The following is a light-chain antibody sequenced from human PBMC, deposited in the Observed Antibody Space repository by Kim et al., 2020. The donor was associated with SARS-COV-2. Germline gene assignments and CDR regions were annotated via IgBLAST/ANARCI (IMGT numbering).Light chain of an antibody. Sequence: PGATVTLPCGSSTGGVTTDHYPYWEQPKPAQAPRTLIYDTNNKHTWAPARSSGYLLGGKAALTLSAAQPEDEADYYCFLSYSGARVFGGGTQLTVL. CDR1: TGGVTTDHY. CDR2: DTN. J-gene: IGLJ3*02. V-gene: IGLV7-46*01. CDR3: FLSYSGARV.